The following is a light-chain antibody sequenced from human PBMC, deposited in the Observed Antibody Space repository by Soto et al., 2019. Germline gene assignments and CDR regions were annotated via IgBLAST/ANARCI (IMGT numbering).Light chain of an antibody. V-gene: IGKV3-11*01. J-gene: IGKJ2*01. Sequence: EIVLTQSPGTLSLSPGERATLSCRASQSVGSSLSWYQQKPGQAPRLLFYGASNRATAIPDRFSGSGFGTDFTLTITRLEPEDFAVYYCQQYKNWPYTFGQGTKLEIK. CDR2: GAS. CDR1: QSVGSS. CDR3: QQYKNWPYT.